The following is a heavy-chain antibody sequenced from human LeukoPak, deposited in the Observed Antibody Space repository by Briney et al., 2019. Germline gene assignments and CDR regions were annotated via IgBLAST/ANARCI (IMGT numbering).Heavy chain of an antibody. CDR3: ARDPRRGYDILTGYFHYYYGMDV. CDR2: ISSSGSTI. V-gene: IGHV3-48*04. Sequence: PGGSLRLSCAASGFTFSSYSMNWVRQAPGKGLEWVSYISSSGSTIYYADSVKGRFTISRDNAKNSLYLQMNSLRAEDTAVYYCARDPRRGYDILTGYFHYYYGMDVWGQGTTVTVSS. CDR1: GFTFSSYS. D-gene: IGHD3-9*01. J-gene: IGHJ6*02.